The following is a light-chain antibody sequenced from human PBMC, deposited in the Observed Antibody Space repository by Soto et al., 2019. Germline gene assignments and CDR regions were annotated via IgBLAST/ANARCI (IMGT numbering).Light chain of an antibody. Sequence: QSALTQPASVSGSPGQSITISCTGTSSDVGGYNYVSWYQQHPGKAPKLMIYEVSNRPLGVSNRFSGSKSGNTASLTISGLQAEDEADYYCSSYISSSTVVIGGGTKLTVL. CDR2: EVS. V-gene: IGLV2-14*01. CDR3: SSYISSSTVV. CDR1: SSDVGGYNY. J-gene: IGLJ2*01.